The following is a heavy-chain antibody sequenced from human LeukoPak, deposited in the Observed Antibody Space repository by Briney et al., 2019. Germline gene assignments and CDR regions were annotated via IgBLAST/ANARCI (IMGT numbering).Heavy chain of an antibody. J-gene: IGHJ4*02. D-gene: IGHD6-25*01. CDR3: TKPSGAAAVDY. V-gene: IGHV3-23*01. CDR2: ISGTDGST. Sequence: PGGSLRLSCVTSGFTFSIYALSWVRQAPGKGLEWVSAISGTDGSTYYANSVKGRFTISRDNSKNTLYLQMNSLRVEDTAVYYCTKPSGAAAVDYWGPGTLVTVSS. CDR1: GFTFSIYA.